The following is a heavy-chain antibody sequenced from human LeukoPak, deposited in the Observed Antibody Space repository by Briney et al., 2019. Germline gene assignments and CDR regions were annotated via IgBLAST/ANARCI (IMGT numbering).Heavy chain of an antibody. V-gene: IGHV4-34*01. J-gene: IGHJ4*02. CDR1: GGSFSGYY. Sequence: PSETLSLTCAVYGGSFSGYYWSWIRQPPGKGLEWIGEINHSGSTNYNPSLKSRVTISVDTSKNQFSLKLSSVTAADTAVYYCARAGTYYYDSSGYALEYYFDYWGQGTLVTVSS. CDR2: INHSGST. D-gene: IGHD3-22*01. CDR3: ARAGTYYYDSSGYALEYYFDY.